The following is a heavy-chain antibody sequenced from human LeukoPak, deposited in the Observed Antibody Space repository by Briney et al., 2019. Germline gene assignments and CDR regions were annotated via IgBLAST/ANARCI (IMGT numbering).Heavy chain of an antibody. Sequence: SETLSLTCAVYGVSFSGYYWSWIRQPPGKGLEWMWEINHSGSTNYNPSLKSRVTISVGTSKNQFSLKLSSVTAADTAVYYCASPNVSGSSPGSLDVWGQGTTVTVSS. CDR1: GVSFSGYY. D-gene: IGHD6-6*01. V-gene: IGHV4-34*01. J-gene: IGHJ6*02. CDR2: INHSGST. CDR3: ASPNVSGSSPGSLDV.